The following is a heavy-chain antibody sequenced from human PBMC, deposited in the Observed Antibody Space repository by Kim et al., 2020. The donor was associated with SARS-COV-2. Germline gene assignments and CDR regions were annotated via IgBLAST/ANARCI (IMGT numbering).Heavy chain of an antibody. J-gene: IGHJ5*02. V-gene: IGHV1-3*01. D-gene: IGHD3-16*01. Sequence: KESKKVQGRVTITRDTSASTAYMELSSLRSEDTAVYYCAVAVVAYNWFDPWGQGTLVTVSS. CDR3: AVAVVAYNWFDP.